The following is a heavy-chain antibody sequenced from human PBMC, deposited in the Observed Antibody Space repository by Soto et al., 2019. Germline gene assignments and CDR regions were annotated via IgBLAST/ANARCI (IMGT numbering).Heavy chain of an antibody. J-gene: IGHJ4*02. CDR2: IYYSGST. CDR3: ARHVQGPVNFDY. V-gene: IGHV4-59*08. Sequence: QVQLQESGPGLVKPSETLSLTCTVSGGSISSYYWSWIRQPPGKGLEWIGYIYYSGSTNYNPSLKSRVTISVDTSKNQFSLKLSSVTAADTAVYYCARHVQGPVNFDYWGQGTLVTVSS. CDR1: GGSISSYY. D-gene: IGHD3-22*01.